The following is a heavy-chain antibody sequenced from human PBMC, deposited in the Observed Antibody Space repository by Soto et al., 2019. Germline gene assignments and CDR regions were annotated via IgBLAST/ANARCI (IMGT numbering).Heavy chain of an antibody. CDR3: ARHLWVGSSWYLGALDI. D-gene: IGHD6-13*01. Sequence: SETLSLTCAVSGGSFYTTTWWTWVRQPPGKGVEWIGAMNHSGTTNYNPSLKSRVTISVDTSENQFSLRLTSVTAADTAVYYCARHLWVGSSWYLGALDIWGQGTMVTVSS. CDR2: MNHSGTT. J-gene: IGHJ3*02. V-gene: IGHV4-4*02. CDR1: GGSFYTTTW.